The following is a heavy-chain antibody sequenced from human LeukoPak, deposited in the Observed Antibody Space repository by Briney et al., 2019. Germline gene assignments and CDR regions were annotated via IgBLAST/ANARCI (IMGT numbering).Heavy chain of an antibody. CDR2: IIPTLGIA. CDR3: ARSSSSWSYFDY. J-gene: IGHJ4*02. D-gene: IGHD6-13*01. V-gene: IGHV1-69*04. CDR1: GGTFSSYA. Sequence: SVKVSCKASGGTFSSYAISWVRQAPGQGLEWMGRIIPTLGIANYAQKFQGRVTITADKSTSTAYMELSSLRSEDTAVYYCARSSSSWSYFDYWGQGALVTVSS.